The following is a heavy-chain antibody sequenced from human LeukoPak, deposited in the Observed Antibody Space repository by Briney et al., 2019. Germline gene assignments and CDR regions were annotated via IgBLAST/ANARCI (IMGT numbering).Heavy chain of an antibody. CDR2: INHSGST. J-gene: IGHJ4*02. CDR3: ARQAYSSGWYGGFDY. D-gene: IGHD6-19*01. Sequence: SETLSLTCTVSGGSISSSSYYWGWIRQPPGKGLEWIGEINHSGSTNYNPSLKSRVTISVDTSKNQFSLKLSSVTAADTAVYYCARQAYSSGWYGGFDYWGQGTLVTVSS. CDR1: GGSISSSSYY. V-gene: IGHV4-39*01.